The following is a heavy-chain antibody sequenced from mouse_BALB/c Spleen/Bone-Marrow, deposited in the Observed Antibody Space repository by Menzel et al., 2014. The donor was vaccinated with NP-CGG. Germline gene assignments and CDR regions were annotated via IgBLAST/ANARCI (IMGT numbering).Heavy chain of an antibody. CDR3: ARDDGYYLYWYFYV. D-gene: IGHD2-3*01. CDR1: GFTFSRYG. CDR2: MHSNGDST. V-gene: IGHV5-6-3*01. Sequence: EVKLVESGGGLVQPGGSLKLSCAASGFTFSRYGMSWVRQTPDKRLALVATMHSNGDSTYYPDRVRGRFNISRDNAKNSLDLQMSSLKSEDTAIYYCARDDGYYLYWYFYVWGAGSTVTVSS. J-gene: IGHJ1*01.